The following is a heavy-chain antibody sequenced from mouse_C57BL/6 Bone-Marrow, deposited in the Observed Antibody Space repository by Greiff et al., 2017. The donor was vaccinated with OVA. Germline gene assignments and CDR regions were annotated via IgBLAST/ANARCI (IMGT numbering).Heavy chain of an antibody. V-gene: IGHV1-5*01. J-gene: IGHJ2*01. CDR1: GYTFTSYW. CDR2: IYPGNSDT. CDR3: TRSYDYDAGHYFDY. Sequence: EVQGVESGTVLARPGASVKMSCKTSGYTFTSYWMHWVKQRPGQGLEWIGAIYPGNSDTSYNQKFKGKAKLTAVTSASTAYMELSSLTNEDSAVYYCTRSYDYDAGHYFDYWGQGTTLTVSS. D-gene: IGHD2-4*01.